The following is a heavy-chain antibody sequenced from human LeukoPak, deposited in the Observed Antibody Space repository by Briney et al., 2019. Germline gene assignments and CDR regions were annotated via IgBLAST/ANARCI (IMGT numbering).Heavy chain of an antibody. V-gene: IGHV4-59*01. CDR2: IYYSGST. J-gene: IGHJ6*02. Sequence: PSETLSLTCTVSGGSISSYYWSWIRQPPGRGLEWIGYIYYSGSTNYNPSLKSRVTISVDTSKNQFSLKLSSVTAADTAVYYCARVYYYYGMDVWGQGTTVTVSS. CDR3: ARVYYYYGMDV. CDR1: GGSISSYY.